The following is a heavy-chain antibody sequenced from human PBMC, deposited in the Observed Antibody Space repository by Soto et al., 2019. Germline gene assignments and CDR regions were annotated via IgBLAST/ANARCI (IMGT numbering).Heavy chain of an antibody. CDR2: ISGSGGST. CDR1: GFTFSSYA. V-gene: IGHV3-23*01. D-gene: IGHD5-12*01. CDR3: AKVRWLRLGSFDY. Sequence: EVQLLESGGGLVQPGGSLRLSCAASGFTFSSYAMSWVRQAPGKGVEWVSAISGSGGSTYYANSVKGRFTIPRDNSKNTLYLQMNSLRAEDTAVYYCAKVRWLRLGSFDYWGEGTLVTVSS. J-gene: IGHJ4*02.